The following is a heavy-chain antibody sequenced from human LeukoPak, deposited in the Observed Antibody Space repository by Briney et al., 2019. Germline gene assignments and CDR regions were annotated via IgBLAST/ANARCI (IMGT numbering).Heavy chain of an antibody. D-gene: IGHD5-12*01. Sequence: ASVKVSCKASGYTFTGYYMHWVRQAPGQGLEWMGWINPNSGGTNYAQKFQGRVTMTRDTSISTAYMELSRLRSDDTAVYYCARDAYSGYDAFDYWGQGTLATVSS. CDR3: ARDAYSGYDAFDY. V-gene: IGHV1-2*02. J-gene: IGHJ4*02. CDR2: INPNSGGT. CDR1: GYTFTGYY.